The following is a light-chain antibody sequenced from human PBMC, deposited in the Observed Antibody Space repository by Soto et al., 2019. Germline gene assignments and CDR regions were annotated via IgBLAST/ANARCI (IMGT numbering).Light chain of an antibody. J-gene: IGKJ2*01. V-gene: IGKV1-5*03. CDR3: QHYSSYPYT. Sequence: DIQMTQSPSTLSASVGDRVTITCRASQNINSWLAWYQQKPGKAPKLLIYKASSLESGVPSRFSGSGSGTEFTLTISSLQPDDFVTYYCQHYSSYPYTFGQGTQLEIK. CDR1: QNINSW. CDR2: KAS.